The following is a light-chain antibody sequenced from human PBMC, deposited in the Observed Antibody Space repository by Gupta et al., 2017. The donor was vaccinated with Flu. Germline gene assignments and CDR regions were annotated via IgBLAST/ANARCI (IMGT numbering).Light chain of an antibody. CDR2: DVT. V-gene: IGLV2-11*01. CDR1: SSDVGGYDY. Sequence: SVTISCTGASSDVGGYDYVSWYQHHPGKAPKLMIYDVTKRPAGVPDRFSGSKSGNTASLTISGRQAEDEADYYCCSYAGTYTLVFGGGTKLTVL. J-gene: IGLJ2*01. CDR3: CSYAGTYTLV.